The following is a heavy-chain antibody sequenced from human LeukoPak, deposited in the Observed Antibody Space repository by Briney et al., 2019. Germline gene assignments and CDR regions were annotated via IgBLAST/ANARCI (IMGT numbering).Heavy chain of an antibody. V-gene: IGHV3-66*01. CDR2: IYSGGST. J-gene: IGHJ4*02. CDR3: ARLIKSSLGELPSYFDY. D-gene: IGHD3-10*01. CDR1: GFTVSNNY. Sequence: GGSLRLSCAASGFTVSNNYMSWVRQAPGKGLEWVSIIYSGGSTYYADSVKGRFTVSRDSSKNTLHLQMSSLRAEDTAVYYCARLIKSSLGELPSYFDYWGQGTLLPVSS.